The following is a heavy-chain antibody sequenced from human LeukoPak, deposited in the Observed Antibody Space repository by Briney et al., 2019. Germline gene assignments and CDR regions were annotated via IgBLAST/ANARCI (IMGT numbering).Heavy chain of an antibody. V-gene: IGHV4-34*01. CDR3: SREAGIATAIVWFDP. CDR2: INHSGST. Sequence: SETLSLTCAVYGGSFSGYYWSWIRQPPGKGLEWIGEINHSGSTNYNPSLKSRVTISVDTSKNQFSLKLSSVTAADTAVYYYSREAGIATAIVWFDPWGQGTLVTVSS. D-gene: IGHD6-13*01. J-gene: IGHJ5*02. CDR1: GGSFSGYY.